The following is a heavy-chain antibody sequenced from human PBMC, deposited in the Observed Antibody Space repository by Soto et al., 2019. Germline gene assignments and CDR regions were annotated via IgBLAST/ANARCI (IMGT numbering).Heavy chain of an antibody. CDR3: ARDLGGWPDY. V-gene: IGHV1-3*01. D-gene: IGHD2-15*01. Sequence: GASVKVSCKASGFTFTNHAMQWVRQAPGQRLEWMGWINAGNGNTKYSQKFQGRVTVTKDTSASTAYMELSSLRSEDTAVYYCARDLGGWPDYWGQGTLVTVSS. CDR2: INAGNGNT. J-gene: IGHJ4*02. CDR1: GFTFTNHA.